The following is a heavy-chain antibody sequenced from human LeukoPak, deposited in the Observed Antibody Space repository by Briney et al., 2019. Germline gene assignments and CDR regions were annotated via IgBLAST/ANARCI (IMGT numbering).Heavy chain of an antibody. CDR1: TYTLTAYY. J-gene: IGHJ4*02. Sequence: ASVKVSCKTSTYTLTAYYIHWVRQAPGQGLEWMGWINPYSGNTYYAQKLQGRVTMTADTSTSTAYMELRSLRSDDTAVYYCARTATPDYWGQGTLVTVSS. CDR3: ARTATPDY. D-gene: IGHD5-18*01. V-gene: IGHV1-18*04. CDR2: INPYSGNT.